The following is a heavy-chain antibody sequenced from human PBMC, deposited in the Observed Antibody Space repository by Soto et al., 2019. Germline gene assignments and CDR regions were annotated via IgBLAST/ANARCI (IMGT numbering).Heavy chain of an antibody. Sequence: SETLSLTCTVSGGSFSNNYWSWVRQPPGKGLEWIGSIYHSGSTYYNPSLKSRVTISVDTSKNQFSLKLSSVTAADTAVYYCARDPVRFLEWLPHNWFDPWGQGTLVTVSS. CDR3: ARDPVRFLEWLPHNWFDP. V-gene: IGHV4-38-2*02. D-gene: IGHD3-3*01. CDR2: IYHSGST. CDR1: GGSFSNNY. J-gene: IGHJ5*02.